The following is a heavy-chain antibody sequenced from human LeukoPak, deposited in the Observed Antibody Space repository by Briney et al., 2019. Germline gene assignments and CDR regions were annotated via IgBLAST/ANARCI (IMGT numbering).Heavy chain of an antibody. CDR2: IYHSGST. V-gene: IGHV4-38-2*02. CDR1: GYSISIGYY. CDR3: ARVVCTGCNTDHYYYYYYMDV. J-gene: IGHJ6*03. Sequence: SETLSLTCTVSGYSISIGYYWGWIRQPPGKGLEWSGSIYHSGSTYYNPSLKSRVTISVDTAKNQFSLKLSSVTAADTAVYYCARVVCTGCNTDHYYYYYYMDVWGKGTTVTVSS. D-gene: IGHD2-2*02.